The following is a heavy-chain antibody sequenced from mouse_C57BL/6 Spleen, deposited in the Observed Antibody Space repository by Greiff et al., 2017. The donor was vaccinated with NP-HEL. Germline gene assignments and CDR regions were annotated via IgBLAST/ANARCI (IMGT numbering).Heavy chain of an antibody. CDR3: ARDGDYGPNPFFDY. Sequence: EVKLVESGGGLVKPGGSLKLSCAASGFTFSSYAMSWVRQTPEKRLEWVATISDGGSYTYYPDNVKGRFTISRDNAKNNLYLQMSHLKSEDTAMYYCARDGDYGPNPFFDYWGQGTTLTVSS. J-gene: IGHJ2*01. D-gene: IGHD1-1*02. CDR2: ISDGGSYT. CDR1: GFTFSSYA. V-gene: IGHV5-4*01.